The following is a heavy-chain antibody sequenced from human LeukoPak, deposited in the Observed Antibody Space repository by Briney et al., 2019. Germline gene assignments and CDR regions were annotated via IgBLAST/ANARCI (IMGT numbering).Heavy chain of an antibody. J-gene: IGHJ4*02. CDR1: GGSFDGYY. CDR2: ITYDGST. V-gene: IGHV4-34*01. CDR3: ARGLASGYPPIPFDY. Sequence: SETLSLTCTVFGGSFDGYYWSWIRQPPGKGLEWIGEITYDGSTNYNPSLKSRVTISVDTSKIQFTLDLSSVTAADTAVYYCARGLASGYPPIPFDYWGQGTQVTVSS. D-gene: IGHD3-3*01.